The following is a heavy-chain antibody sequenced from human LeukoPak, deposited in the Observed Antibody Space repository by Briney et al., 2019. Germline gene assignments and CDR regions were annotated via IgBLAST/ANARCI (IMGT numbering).Heavy chain of an antibody. CDR1: GFTFSSYA. Sequence: GGSLRLSCAASGFTFSSYAMSWVRQAPGKGLEWVSAISGSGGSTYYADSAKGRFTISRDNSKNTLYLQMNSLRAEDTAVYYCAKGIQRYSSGWKPFDYWGQGTLVTVSS. CDR2: ISGSGGST. D-gene: IGHD6-19*01. V-gene: IGHV3-23*01. CDR3: AKGIQRYSSGWKPFDY. J-gene: IGHJ4*02.